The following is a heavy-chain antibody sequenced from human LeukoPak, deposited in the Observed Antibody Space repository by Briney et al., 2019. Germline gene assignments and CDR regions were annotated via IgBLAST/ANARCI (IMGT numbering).Heavy chain of an antibody. V-gene: IGHV1-58*02. CDR2: IVVGSGNT. Sequence: ASVTVSCRASGFTFTSSATQWVRQARGEGIEWIGWIVVGSGNTNYAQKFQDRVTITRDMSTSTAYMELSSLRSEDTAVYYCAAEGNGYGDYYFDYRGQGTLVTVS. CDR3: AAEGNGYGDYYFDY. CDR1: GFTFTSSA. J-gene: IGHJ4*02. D-gene: IGHD4-17*01.